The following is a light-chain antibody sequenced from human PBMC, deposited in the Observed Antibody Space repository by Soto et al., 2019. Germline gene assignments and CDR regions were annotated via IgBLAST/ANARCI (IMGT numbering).Light chain of an antibody. CDR3: QQYGRTPPT. V-gene: IGKV3-20*01. Sequence: EIVLTQSPGTLSLSPGERATLSCRASESVSNDHLAWYQRKPGQAPRLLIYGASYRATDIPYRFSGSGSGTHFPLTIARLEADYFSLYICQQYGRTPPTFGLGPKVYI. CDR2: GAS. CDR1: ESVSNDH. J-gene: IGKJ1*01.